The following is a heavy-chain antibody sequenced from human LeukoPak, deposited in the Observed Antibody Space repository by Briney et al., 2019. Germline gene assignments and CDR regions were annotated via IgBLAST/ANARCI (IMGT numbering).Heavy chain of an antibody. V-gene: IGHV4-59*12. D-gene: IGHD1-26*01. CDR2: IYYSGST. CDR1: GGSIGSYY. CDR3: ARDSDQGLFDY. J-gene: IGHJ4*02. Sequence: SETLSLTCTVSGGSIGSYYWSWIRQPPGKGLEWIGYIYYSGSTNYNPSLKSRVTISVDTSKNQFSLKLSSVTAADTAVYYCARDSDQGLFDYWGQGTLVTVSS.